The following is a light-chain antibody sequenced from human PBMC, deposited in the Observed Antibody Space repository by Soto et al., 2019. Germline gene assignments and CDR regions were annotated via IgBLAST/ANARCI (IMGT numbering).Light chain of an antibody. CDR3: QHHNSYSQT. CDR2: GAS. Sequence: DIQMTQSPPTLSASVGDRVTITCRASQSIRHYLAWYQQMPGKAPKLLIYGASTLQSVVPSRFSGSGSGTEFTLTISNLQPDDFGTYFCQHHNSYSQTFGQGTKVEIK. V-gene: IGKV1-5*01. CDR1: QSIRHY. J-gene: IGKJ1*01.